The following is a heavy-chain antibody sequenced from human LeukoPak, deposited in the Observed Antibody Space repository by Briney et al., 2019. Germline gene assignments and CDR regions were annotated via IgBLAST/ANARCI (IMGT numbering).Heavy chain of an antibody. Sequence: KAGGSLRLSCAASGFTFSDYYMSWIRQAPGKRLEWVSYISSSGSTIYYADSVKGRFTISRDNAKNSLYLQMNSLRAEDTAVYYCARSLTTVTTDYWGQGTLVTVSS. CDR1: GFTFSDYY. CDR3: ARSLTTVTTDY. V-gene: IGHV3-11*04. CDR2: ISSSGSTI. J-gene: IGHJ4*02. D-gene: IGHD4-17*01.